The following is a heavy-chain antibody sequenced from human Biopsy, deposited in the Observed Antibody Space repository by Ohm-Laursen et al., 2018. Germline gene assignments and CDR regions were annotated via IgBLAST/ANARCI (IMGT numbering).Heavy chain of an antibody. CDR3: VGGQRGPPIGVAVPGDAFDL. J-gene: IGHJ3*01. D-gene: IGHD2/OR15-2a*01. CDR1: GVTFDTYA. CDR2: RIPYFNTI. V-gene: IGHV1-69*01. Sequence: GPSVKVSCKPSGVTFDTYAFGWLRQAPGQGLEWMGGRIPYFNTIYYARNFQDRAVITADRSARTTDMQLSGLRPTDTAVYYCVGGQRGPPIGVAVPGDAFDLWGPGTMVTVSP.